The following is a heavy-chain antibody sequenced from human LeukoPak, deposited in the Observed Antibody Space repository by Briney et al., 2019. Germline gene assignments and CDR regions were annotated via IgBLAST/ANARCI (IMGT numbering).Heavy chain of an antibody. J-gene: IGHJ4*02. Sequence: ASVKVSCKASGYTFTSYYMHWVRQAPGQGLEWMGIINPSGGSTSYAQKFRGRVTMTRDVSTSTVYMELSSLRSEDTAVYYCAREGNNYYDSSGPLDYWGQGTLVTVSS. V-gene: IGHV1-46*01. CDR2: INPSGGST. D-gene: IGHD3-22*01. CDR3: AREGNNYYDSSGPLDY. CDR1: GYTFTSYY.